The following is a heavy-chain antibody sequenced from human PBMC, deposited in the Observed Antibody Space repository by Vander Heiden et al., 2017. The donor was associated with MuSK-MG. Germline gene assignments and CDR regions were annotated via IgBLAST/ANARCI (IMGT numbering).Heavy chain of an antibody. CDR3: ARAFTDYRNYFYYYYMDV. Sequence: EVQLVESGGGLVQPGGSLRLSCAASGFTFSSYWMHWVRQAPGKGLVWVSRINSDGRSTSYADSVKGRFTISRDNAKNTLYLQMNSLRAEDTAVYYCARAFTDYRNYFYYYYMDVWGEGTTVTVSS. CDR2: INSDGRST. D-gene: IGHD4-4*01. V-gene: IGHV3-74*01. J-gene: IGHJ6*03. CDR1: GFTFSSYW.